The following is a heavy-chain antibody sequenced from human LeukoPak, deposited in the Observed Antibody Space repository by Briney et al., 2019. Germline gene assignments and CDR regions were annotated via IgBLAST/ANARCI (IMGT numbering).Heavy chain of an antibody. CDR2: IYHSGST. D-gene: IGHD1-26*01. CDR3: ARLSMVGATLPDFDS. V-gene: IGHV4-38-2*01. J-gene: IGHJ4*02. Sequence: SETLSLTCAVSGYSISSGYYWGWIRQLPGNGLEWIGSIYHSGSTYYNPSLKSRVTISVDTSKNQFSLKLSSVTAADTAVYYCARLSMVGATLPDFDSWGQGTLVTVSS. CDR1: GYSISSGYY.